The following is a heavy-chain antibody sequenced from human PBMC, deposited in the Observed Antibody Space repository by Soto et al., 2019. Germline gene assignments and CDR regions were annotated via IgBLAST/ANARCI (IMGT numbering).Heavy chain of an antibody. CDR1: GYSFTSYW. Sequence: GESLKISCKGSGYSFTSYWIGWVRQMPGKGLEWMGIIYPGDSDTRYSPSFQGQVTISADKSISTAYLQWSSLKASDTAMYCCARRVGGYYTANWFDPWGQGTLVTVSS. V-gene: IGHV5-51*01. D-gene: IGHD3-3*01. CDR3: ARRVGGYYTANWFDP. CDR2: IYPGDSDT. J-gene: IGHJ5*02.